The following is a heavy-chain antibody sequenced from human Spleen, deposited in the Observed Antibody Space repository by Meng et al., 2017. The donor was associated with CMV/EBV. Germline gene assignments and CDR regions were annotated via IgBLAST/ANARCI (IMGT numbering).Heavy chain of an antibody. CDR1: GFSFNNYW. V-gene: IGHV3-74*01. Sequence: SGFSFNNYWMHWVRQAPGKGLVWVSRINGDGSSTDYADSVKGRFTISRDNAKNTLYLQMNSLRAEDTAFYYCARDSDQFSSSRRWFDPWGQGTLVTVSS. CDR2: INGDGSST. CDR3: ARDSDQFSSSRRWFDP. J-gene: IGHJ5*02. D-gene: IGHD6-13*01.